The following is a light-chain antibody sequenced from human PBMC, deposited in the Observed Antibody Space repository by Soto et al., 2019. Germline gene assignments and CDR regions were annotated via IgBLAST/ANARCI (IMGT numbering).Light chain of an antibody. CDR1: SSDIGGYNY. Sequence: QSVLTQPASMSGSPGQSVTISCAGTSSDIGGYNYVSWYQHHPGTAPKLIIYDVSSRPSGVSHRFSASKSVNTASLTISGLQADDGADYYCSSFSVASPLFGTGTKVTVL. V-gene: IGLV2-14*01. J-gene: IGLJ1*01. CDR3: SSFSVASPL. CDR2: DVS.